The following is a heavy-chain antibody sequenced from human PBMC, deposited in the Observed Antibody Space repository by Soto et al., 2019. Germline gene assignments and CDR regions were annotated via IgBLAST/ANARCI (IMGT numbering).Heavy chain of an antibody. CDR1: GYTFSGHY. V-gene: IGHV1-2*02. Sequence: QVQLVQSGAEVRKPGASVKVSCKASGYTFSGHYIHWVRQAPGQGLEWMGWINPNSGDTNYAQKVRGGGRMARGTSITTAYMELSRLRSDDTAVYYCVRDSGFRGVLEWSVDVWGQGTTVTVSS. CDR2: INPNSGDT. J-gene: IGHJ6*02. D-gene: IGHD3-3*01. CDR3: VRDSGFRGVLEWSVDV.